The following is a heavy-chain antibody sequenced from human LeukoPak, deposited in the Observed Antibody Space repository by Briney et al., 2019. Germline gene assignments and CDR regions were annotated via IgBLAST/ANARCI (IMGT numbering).Heavy chain of an antibody. J-gene: IGHJ4*02. CDR3: AREAVHYGSGSHDY. CDR2: IHTSGST. V-gene: IGHV4-4*07. Sequence: SETLSLTCTVSGGSVSAYYWSWIRQPAGKGLEWIGRIHTSGSTNYNPSLKSRVTMSVDTSKNQLSLKLSSVTAADTAVYYCAREAVHYGSGSHDYWGQGTLVTVS. CDR1: GGSVSAYY. D-gene: IGHD3-10*01.